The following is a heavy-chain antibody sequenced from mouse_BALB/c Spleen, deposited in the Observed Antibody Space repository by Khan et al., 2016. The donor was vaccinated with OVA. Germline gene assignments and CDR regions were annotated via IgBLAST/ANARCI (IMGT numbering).Heavy chain of an antibody. D-gene: IGHD2-10*01. J-gene: IGHJ4*01. Sequence: QIQLVQSGPELKKPGETVKISCKASGYTFTSFGMNWVKQSPGKALKWMGWINTYTGEPTYVDDFKGRFAFSLDTSASTAYLQINDLKNEDTATYFCARPPYFSYTLDYWGQGTSVTVSS. V-gene: IGHV9-3-1*01. CDR2: INTYTGEP. CDR1: GYTFTSFG. CDR3: ARPPYFSYTLDY.